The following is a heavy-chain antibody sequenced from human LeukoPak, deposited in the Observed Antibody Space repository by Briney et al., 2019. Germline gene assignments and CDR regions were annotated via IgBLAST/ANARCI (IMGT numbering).Heavy chain of an antibody. J-gene: IGHJ4*02. CDR1: GYTFTGYY. D-gene: IGHD6-19*01. Sequence: ASVKVSCKASGYTFTGYYMHWVRQAPGQGLEWMGWINPNSGGTNYAQKFQGRVTMTRDTSISTAYMELSRLRSDDTAVYYCAANGDSSAWHWNYWGQGTLVTVSS. V-gene: IGHV1-2*02. CDR3: AANGDSSAWHWNY. CDR2: INPNSGGT.